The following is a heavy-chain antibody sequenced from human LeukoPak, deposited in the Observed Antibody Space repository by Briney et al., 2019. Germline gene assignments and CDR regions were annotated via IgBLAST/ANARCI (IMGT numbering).Heavy chain of an antibody. Sequence: PSETLSLTCGVSGGSFNYYYWTWIRQPPGKGLEWIGEINHSGSTNYNPSLKSRVTISVDTSKNQFSLKLSSVTAADTAVYYCARGLSGSSWYAWFDPWGQGALVTVSS. CDR3: ARGLSGSSWYAWFDP. CDR1: GGSFNYYY. D-gene: IGHD6-13*01. V-gene: IGHV4-34*01. CDR2: INHSGST. J-gene: IGHJ5*02.